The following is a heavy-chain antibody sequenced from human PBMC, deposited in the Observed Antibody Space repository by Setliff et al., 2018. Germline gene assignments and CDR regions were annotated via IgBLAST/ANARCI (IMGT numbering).Heavy chain of an antibody. CDR2: MNPNSGNT. CDR3: AGGPGGSGSYVFYYYYYGMDV. Sequence: ASVKVSCKASGYTFTSYDINWVRQATGQGLEWMGWMNPNSGNTGYAQKFQGRVTMTRNTSISTAYMELSSLRSEDTAVYYCAGGPGGSGSYVFYYYYYGMDVWGQGTTVTVSS. D-gene: IGHD3-10*01. CDR1: GYTFTSYD. J-gene: IGHJ6*02. V-gene: IGHV1-8*01.